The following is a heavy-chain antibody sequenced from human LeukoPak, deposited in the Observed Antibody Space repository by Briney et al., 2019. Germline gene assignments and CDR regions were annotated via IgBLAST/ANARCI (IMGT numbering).Heavy chain of an antibody. CDR1: GGSISSSSYY. J-gene: IGHJ4*02. D-gene: IGHD5-24*01. V-gene: IGHV4-39*01. CDR2: IYYGEST. Sequence: PSETLSLTCTVSGGSISSSSYYWGWIRQPPGKGLEWIGSIYYGESTYYNPSLKSRVTISVDTSKNQFSLKLSSVTAADTAVYYCARRTMAIYFDYWGQGTLVTVSS. CDR3: ARRTMAIYFDY.